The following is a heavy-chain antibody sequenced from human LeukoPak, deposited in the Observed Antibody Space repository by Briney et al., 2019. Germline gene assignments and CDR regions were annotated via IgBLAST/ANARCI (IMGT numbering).Heavy chain of an antibody. CDR3: AKDMVRGVTLPYYYGMDV. V-gene: IGHV3-43*02. CDR2: ISGDGGST. J-gene: IGHJ6*02. D-gene: IGHD3-10*01. Sequence: GGSLRLSCAASGFTFDDYAMHWVRQAPGKGLEWVSLISGDGGSTYYADSVKGRLTISRDNSKNSLYLQMNSLRTEDTALYYCAKDMVRGVTLPYYYGMDVWGQGTTVTVSS. CDR1: GFTFDDYA.